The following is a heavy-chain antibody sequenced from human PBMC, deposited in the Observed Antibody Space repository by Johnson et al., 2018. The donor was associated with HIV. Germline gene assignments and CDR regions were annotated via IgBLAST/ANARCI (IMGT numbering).Heavy chain of an antibody. J-gene: IGHJ3*02. D-gene: IGHD6-6*01. CDR1: GFTFDDYA. CDR3: AKDSSFISGSSGGGFDI. Sequence: VQLVESGGGLVQPGRSLRLSCAASGFTFDDYAMHWVRQAPGKGLEWVSGISWHSGFIGYADSVKGRFTISRDNAKNSLYLQMNSLRAEDTALYYCAKDSSFISGSSGGGFDIWGQGTMVTVSS. V-gene: IGHV3-9*01. CDR2: ISWHSGFI.